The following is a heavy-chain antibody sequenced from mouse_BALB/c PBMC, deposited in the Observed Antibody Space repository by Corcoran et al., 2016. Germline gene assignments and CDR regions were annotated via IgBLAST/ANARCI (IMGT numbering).Heavy chain of an antibody. CDR2: IFPGSGNT. Sequence: QVQLQQSGPELVKPGASVKISCKASGYSFTSYYIHWVKQRPGQGLEWIGWIFPGSGNTKYNEKFKGKATLTADTSSSTAYMQLSSLTSEDSAVYFCAREGLYYDYDESSDWGQGTTLTVSS. CDR1: GYSFTSYY. V-gene: IGHV1-66*01. CDR3: AREGLYYDYDESSD. J-gene: IGHJ2*01. D-gene: IGHD2-4*01.